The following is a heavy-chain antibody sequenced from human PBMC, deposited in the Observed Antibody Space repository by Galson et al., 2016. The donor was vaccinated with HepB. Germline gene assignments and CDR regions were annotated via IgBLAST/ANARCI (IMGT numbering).Heavy chain of an antibody. CDR3: ARQFSTVTTHWYFNL. D-gene: IGHD4-11*01. CDR1: GYNFTNYW. J-gene: IGHJ2*01. Sequence: QSGAEVKKPGESLRISCEGSGYNFTNYWINWVRQMPGKGLEWMGRIDPIDSYVRYSPSFQGRVTISADKSTSPAYLQWSSVEASDTAMFYCARQFSTVTTHWYFNLWGRGTLVTVSS. V-gene: IGHV5-10-1*01. CDR2: IDPIDSYV.